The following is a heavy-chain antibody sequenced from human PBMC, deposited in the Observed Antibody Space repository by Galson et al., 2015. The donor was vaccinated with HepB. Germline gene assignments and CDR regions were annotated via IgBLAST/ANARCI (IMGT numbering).Heavy chain of an antibody. CDR3: ARVCRYCSSTGHMDV. CDR2: INAGNGNT. D-gene: IGHD2-2*01. Sequence: SVKVSCKASGYTFTSYAMHWVRQAPGQRLEWMGWINAGNGNTKYSQKFQGRVTITRDTSASTAYMELSSLRSEDTAVYYCARVCRYCSSTGHMDVWGKGTTVTVSS. CDR1: GYTFTSYA. V-gene: IGHV1-3*01. J-gene: IGHJ6*03.